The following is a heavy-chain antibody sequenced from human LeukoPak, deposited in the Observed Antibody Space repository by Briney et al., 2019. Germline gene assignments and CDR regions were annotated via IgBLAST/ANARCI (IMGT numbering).Heavy chain of an antibody. CDR3: ARVQLRLDTAMVYDY. V-gene: IGHV3-21*01. J-gene: IGHJ4*02. D-gene: IGHD5-18*01. CDR2: ISSSSSYI. CDR1: GFTFSSYS. Sequence: GGSLRLSCAASGFTFSSYSMNWVRQAPGKGLEWVSSISSSSSYIYYADSVKGRFTISRDNAKNSLYLQMNSLRAEGTAVYYCARVQLRLDTAMVYDYWGQGTLVTVSS.